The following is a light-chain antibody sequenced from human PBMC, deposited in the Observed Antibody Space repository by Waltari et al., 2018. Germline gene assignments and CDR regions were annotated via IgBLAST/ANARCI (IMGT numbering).Light chain of an antibody. J-gene: IGKJ1*01. CDR2: DAS. V-gene: IGKV3-20*01. Sequence: EIVLTQSPGTLSFSPGQRATLFCRASQRVGRTLAWYQQKPGQAPRLLIYDASTRATGIPDRFSATGSGTDFSLTISRLEPEDFAVYYCQKYGRLPATFGRGTTVEIK. CDR1: QRVGRT. CDR3: QKYGRLPAT.